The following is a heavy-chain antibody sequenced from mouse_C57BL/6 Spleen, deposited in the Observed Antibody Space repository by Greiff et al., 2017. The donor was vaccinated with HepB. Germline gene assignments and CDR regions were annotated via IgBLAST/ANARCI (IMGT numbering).Heavy chain of an antibody. J-gene: IGHJ4*01. D-gene: IGHD2-1*01. Sequence: QVQLKQPGAELVMPGASVKLSCKASGYTFTSYWMHWVKQRPGQGLEWIGEIDPSDSYTNYNQKFKGKSTLTVDKSSSTAYMQLSSLTSEDSAVYYCARFGNYENAMDYWGQGTSVTVSS. CDR1: GYTFTSYW. V-gene: IGHV1-69*01. CDR3: ARFGNYENAMDY. CDR2: IDPSDSYT.